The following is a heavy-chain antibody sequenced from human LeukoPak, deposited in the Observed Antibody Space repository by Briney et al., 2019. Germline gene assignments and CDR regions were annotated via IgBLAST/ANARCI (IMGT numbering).Heavy chain of an antibody. CDR1: GYTFTGYY. CDR3: ARGPGPTYYYYYYGMDV. V-gene: IGHV1-2*02. Sequence: ASVKVSCKASGYTFTGYYMHWVRQAPGQGLEWMGWINPNSGGTNYAQKFQGRVTMTRDTSTSTAYMELSRLRSDDTAVYYCARGPGPTYYYYYYGMDVWGQGTTVTVSS. J-gene: IGHJ6*02. CDR2: INPNSGGT.